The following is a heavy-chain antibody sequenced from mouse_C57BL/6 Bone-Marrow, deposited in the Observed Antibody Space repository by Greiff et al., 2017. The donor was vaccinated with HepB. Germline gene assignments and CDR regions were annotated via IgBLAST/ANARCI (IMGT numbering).Heavy chain of an antibody. D-gene: IGHD1-1*01. J-gene: IGHJ3*01. CDR1: GYTFTDYE. Sequence: VQLQQSGAELVRPGASVTLSCKASGYTFTDYEMHWVKQTPVHGLEWIGAIDPETGGTAYNQKFKGKAILTADKSSSTAYMELRSLTSEDSAVYYCTRSGYYGGFAYWGQGTLVTVSA. CDR3: TRSGYYGGFAY. V-gene: IGHV1-15*01. CDR2: IDPETGGT.